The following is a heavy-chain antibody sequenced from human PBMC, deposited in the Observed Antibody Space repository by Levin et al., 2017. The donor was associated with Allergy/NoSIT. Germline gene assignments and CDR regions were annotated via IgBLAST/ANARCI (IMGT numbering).Heavy chain of an antibody. CDR1: GFTVSSNY. Sequence: GGSLRLSCAASGFTVSSNYMSWVRQAPGKGLEWVSVIYSGGSTYYADSVKGRFTISRDNSKNTLYLQMNSLRAEDTAVYYCARGEGSGSKSWDYWGQGTLVTVSS. V-gene: IGHV3-53*01. CDR3: ARGEGSGSKSWDY. D-gene: IGHD3-10*01. CDR2: IYSGGST. J-gene: IGHJ4*02.